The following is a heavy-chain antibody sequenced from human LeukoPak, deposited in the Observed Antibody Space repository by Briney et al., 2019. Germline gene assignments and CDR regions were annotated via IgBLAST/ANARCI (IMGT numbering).Heavy chain of an antibody. CDR1: GFTFSSYS. D-gene: IGHD6-13*01. V-gene: IGHV3-21*01. J-gene: IGHJ6*02. Sequence: GGSLGLSCAASGFTFSSYSMNWVRQAPGKGLEWVSSISSSSSYIYYADSVEGRFTISRDNAKNSLYLQMNSLRAEDTAVYYCARDRLGLAAAGTGYYYGMDVWGQGTTVTVSS. CDR3: ARDRLGLAAAGTGYYYGMDV. CDR2: ISSSSSYI.